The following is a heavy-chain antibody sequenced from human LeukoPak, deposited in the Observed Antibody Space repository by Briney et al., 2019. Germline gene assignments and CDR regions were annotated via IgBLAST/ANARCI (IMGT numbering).Heavy chain of an antibody. CDR3: ARIMLSWREFDC. CDR1: GFTFSHYW. D-gene: IGHD1-26*01. V-gene: IGHV3-7*03. CDR2: IKQDGSEK. J-gene: IGHJ4*02. Sequence: GGSLRLSCAASGFTFSHYWMTWVRQAPGKGLEWVANIKQDGSEKYYVDSLKGRFTISRDNAKNSLYLQINSLRADDTAIYYCARIMLSWREFDCWGQGTLVTVSS.